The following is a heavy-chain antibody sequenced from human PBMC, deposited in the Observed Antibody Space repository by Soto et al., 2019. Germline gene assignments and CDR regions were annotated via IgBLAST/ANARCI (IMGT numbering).Heavy chain of an antibody. J-gene: IGHJ4*01. CDR2: ISWDGGST. D-gene: IGHD6-19*01. CDR3: VKSGDTHSRAWSYFFDY. Sequence: MHWVRQAPWRGLEWISFISWDGGSTYYADSVQGRFTISRDNNKNSLYLQMSSLRAGDTALYYCVKSGDTHSRAWSYFFDYWGQGSLVTVSS. V-gene: IGHV3-43D*04.